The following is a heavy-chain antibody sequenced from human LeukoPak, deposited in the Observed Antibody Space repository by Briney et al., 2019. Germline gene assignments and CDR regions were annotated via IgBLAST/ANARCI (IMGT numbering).Heavy chain of an antibody. D-gene: IGHD3-22*01. CDR3: ARGDYYDSSGYDY. V-gene: IGHV1-18*01. J-gene: IGHJ4*02. Sequence: ASVKLSCKASGFTFATYLISWVRQAPAQGLEWMGRISVHNGNTNYARKLQGRVSLATDTSTTTVYMELRSLTSDDTAVYYCARGDYYDSSGYDYWGQGTLVTVSS. CDR2: ISVHNGNT. CDR1: GFTFATYL.